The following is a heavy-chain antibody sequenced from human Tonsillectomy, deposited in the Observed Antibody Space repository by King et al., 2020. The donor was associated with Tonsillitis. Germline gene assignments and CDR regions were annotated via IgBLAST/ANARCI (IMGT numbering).Heavy chain of an antibody. CDR3: ARSGGDSYYYYGMDV. CDR2: IYYSGST. CDR1: GYSISSRNW. Sequence: VQLQESGPGLVKPSDTLSLTCAVSGYSISSRNWWGWIRQSPGKGLEWIGYIYYSGSTYYNPSLKSRVTMSVDTSKNQFSLKLRSVTAVDPAVYYCARSGGDSYYYYGMDVWGQGTTVTVSS. J-gene: IGHJ6*02. D-gene: IGHD2-21*02. V-gene: IGHV4-28*01.